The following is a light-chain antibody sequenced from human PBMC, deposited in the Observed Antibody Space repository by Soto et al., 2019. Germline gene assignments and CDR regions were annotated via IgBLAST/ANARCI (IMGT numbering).Light chain of an antibody. Sequence: EIVLTQSPVTLSLSPGERATLSCRASQSVSSYLAWYQQKPGQAPRLLIYDASNRATGIPARFSGSGSGTDFTITISSLEPEVFARYSCQHRRNWAYTFGQGTKLEIK. J-gene: IGKJ2*01. CDR2: DAS. V-gene: IGKV3-11*01. CDR1: QSVSSY. CDR3: QHRRNWAYT.